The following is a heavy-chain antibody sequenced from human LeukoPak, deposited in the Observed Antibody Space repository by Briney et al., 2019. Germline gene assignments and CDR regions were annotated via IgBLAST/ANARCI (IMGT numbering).Heavy chain of an antibody. CDR2: ISGSGGST. V-gene: IGHV3-23*01. CDR3: AKSYDDSSGWDAFDI. Sequence: GGSLRLSCAASGFTFSSYAMSWVRQAPGKGLEWVSAISGSGGSTYYADSVKGRFTISRDNYKNTLYLQMNSLRAEDTAVYYCAKSYDDSSGWDAFDIWGQETMVTVSS. J-gene: IGHJ3*02. CDR1: GFTFSSYA. D-gene: IGHD3-22*01.